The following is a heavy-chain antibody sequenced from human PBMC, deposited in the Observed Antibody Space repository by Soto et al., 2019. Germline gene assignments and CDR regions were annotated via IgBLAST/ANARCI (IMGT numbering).Heavy chain of an antibody. J-gene: IGHJ4*02. CDR2: IIPILGIA. D-gene: IGHD2-15*01. CDR1: GGTFSSYT. CDR3: ARAVINCSGGSCYMGTFDY. V-gene: IGHV1-69*02. Sequence: ASVKVSCKASGGTFSSYTISWVRQAPGQGLEWMGRIIPILGIANYAQKFQGRVTITADKSTSTAYMELSSLRSEDTAVYYCARAVINCSGGSCYMGTFDYWGQGTLVTVSS.